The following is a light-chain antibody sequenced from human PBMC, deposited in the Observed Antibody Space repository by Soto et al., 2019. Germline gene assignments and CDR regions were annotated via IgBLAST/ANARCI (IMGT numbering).Light chain of an antibody. CDR3: RSYTSSSTLLYV. CDR2: DVS. Sequence: QSVLTQPASVSGSPGQSITISCTGTSSDVGGYNYVSWYQQHPGKAPKLMIYDVSNRPSGVSNRFSGSKSGNTASLTLSGLQAAAEADYYCRSYTSSSTLLYVFGTGTKVTVL. V-gene: IGLV2-14*01. J-gene: IGLJ1*01. CDR1: SSDVGGYNY.